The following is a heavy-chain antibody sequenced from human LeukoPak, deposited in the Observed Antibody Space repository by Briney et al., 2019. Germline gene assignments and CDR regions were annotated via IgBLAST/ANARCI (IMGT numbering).Heavy chain of an antibody. V-gene: IGHV3-30*04. CDR3: ARESQWFGESFDY. D-gene: IGHD3-10*01. Sequence: PGGSLRLSCAASGFTFSSYTIHWVRQTPGKGLEWVVVIPYDGISGYYGDAVKGRFTIPRDNSKNTLYLQMSSLRAEDTAVYYCARESQWFGESFDYWGQGTLVTVSS. J-gene: IGHJ4*02. CDR2: IPYDGISG. CDR1: GFTFSSYT.